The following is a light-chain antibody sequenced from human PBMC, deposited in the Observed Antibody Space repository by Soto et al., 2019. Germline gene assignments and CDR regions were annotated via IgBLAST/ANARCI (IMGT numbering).Light chain of an antibody. V-gene: IGKV2-28*01. Sequence: DIVMTQSPLSLPVTPGEPASISCRSSQSLLHSNGYNYLDWYLQKPGQSLQLLIYLGSNRASEVPDMFSGSGSGTEFTLKISRVEAEDVGVYYCMQPQQSWTFGQGTKVEIK. J-gene: IGKJ1*01. CDR3: MQPQQSWT. CDR2: LGS. CDR1: QSLLHSNGYNY.